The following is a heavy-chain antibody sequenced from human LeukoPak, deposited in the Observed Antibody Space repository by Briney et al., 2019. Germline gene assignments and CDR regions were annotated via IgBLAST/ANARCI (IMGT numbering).Heavy chain of an antibody. J-gene: IGHJ4*02. CDR3: AKVGPSDFWSGYYTGDTDY. CDR2: ISSSSSTI. D-gene: IGHD3-3*01. V-gene: IGHV3-48*01. CDR1: GFTFSSYS. Sequence: PGGSLRLSCAASGFTFSSYSMNWVRQAPGKGLEWVSYISSSSSTIYYADSVKGRFTISRDNSKNTLYLQMNSLRAEDTAVYYCAKVGPSDFWSGYYTGDTDYWGQGTLVTVSS.